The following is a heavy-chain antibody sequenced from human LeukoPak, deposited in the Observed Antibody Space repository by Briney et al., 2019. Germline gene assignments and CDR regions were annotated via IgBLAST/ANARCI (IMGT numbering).Heavy chain of an antibody. V-gene: IGHV4-39*01. D-gene: IGHD3-9*01. CDR2: IYYSGST. J-gene: IGHJ4*02. CDR3: ARQTPTYFDFDY. Sequence: WVRLAPGKGLEWIGSIYYSGSTYYNPSLKSRVTISVDTSKNQFSLKLSSVTAADTAVYYCARQTPTYFDFDYWGQGTLVTVSS.